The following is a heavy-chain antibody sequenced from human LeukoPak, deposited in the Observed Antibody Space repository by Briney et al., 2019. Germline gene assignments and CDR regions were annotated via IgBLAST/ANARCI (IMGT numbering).Heavy chain of an antibody. CDR1: GFTFSSHW. CDR3: AKGHCSSTSCHVRN. D-gene: IGHD2-2*01. CDR2: INRDGSNT. J-gene: IGHJ4*02. Sequence: PGRSLRLSCAASGFTFSSHWMHWVRQAPGKGLVWVSRINRDGSNTNYADSVKGRFTISRDNAKNSLYLQMNSLKPEDTALYYCAKGHCSSTSCHVRNWGQGTLVTVSS. V-gene: IGHV3-74*01.